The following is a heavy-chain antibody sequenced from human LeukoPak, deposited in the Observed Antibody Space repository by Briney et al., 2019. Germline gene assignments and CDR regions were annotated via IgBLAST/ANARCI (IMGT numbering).Heavy chain of an antibody. V-gene: IGHV3-23*01. D-gene: IGHD2-15*01. Sequence: GGSLRLSCAASGFTFSICAMSWVRQAPGKGLEWVSVISDSGGRTYYTDSVRGRFTISRDNSKNTVYLLMNSLRADDTAVYYCARDGNPYCSGGNCFLDHWGQGTLVTVSS. CDR2: ISDSGGRT. CDR1: GFTFSICA. J-gene: IGHJ4*02. CDR3: ARDGNPYCSGGNCFLDH.